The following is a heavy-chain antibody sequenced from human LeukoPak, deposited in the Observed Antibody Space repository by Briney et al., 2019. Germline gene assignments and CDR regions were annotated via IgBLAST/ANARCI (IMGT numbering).Heavy chain of an antibody. CDR2: IGGTDGST. J-gene: IGHJ4*02. CDR3: AKAGASWSPGY. CDR1: GFTFSTSA. V-gene: IGHV3-23*01. Sequence: GGSLRHSCAASGFTFSTSAMTWVRQAPGRGLEWVSIIGGTDGSTYYADSVKGRFTISRDNSRNTLYLEMNSLRAEDTAVYYCAKAGASWSPGYWGQGTLVTVSS. D-gene: IGHD6-13*01.